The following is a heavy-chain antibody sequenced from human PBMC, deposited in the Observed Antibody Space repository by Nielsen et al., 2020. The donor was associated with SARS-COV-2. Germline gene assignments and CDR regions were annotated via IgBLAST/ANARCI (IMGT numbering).Heavy chain of an antibody. CDR2: INPYSGGT. V-gene: IGHV1-2*06. Sequence: ASVKVSCKASRYTFTDYYIHWVRQAPGQGLEWMGRINPYSGGTNYAQKFQGTVTMTRDASISTVYMELTSDDTAVYYCARARATIFGLVMSYGMDVWGQGTTVTVSS. CDR3: ARARATIFGLVMSYGMDV. D-gene: IGHD3/OR15-3a*01. J-gene: IGHJ6*02. CDR1: RYTFTDYY.